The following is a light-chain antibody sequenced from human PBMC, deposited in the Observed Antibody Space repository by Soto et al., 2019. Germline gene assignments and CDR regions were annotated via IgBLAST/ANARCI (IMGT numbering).Light chain of an antibody. Sequence: QLVLTQPPSASGTPGQRVTISCSGSSSNIGNNAVNWYQQFPGTAPKLLIYDNIQRPSGVPDRFSGSKSGTSASLAISGLQSEDEADDYCAAWGDNLNGWVFGGGTKLTVL. CDR2: DNI. V-gene: IGLV1-44*01. CDR1: SSNIGNNA. J-gene: IGLJ3*02. CDR3: AAWGDNLNGWV.